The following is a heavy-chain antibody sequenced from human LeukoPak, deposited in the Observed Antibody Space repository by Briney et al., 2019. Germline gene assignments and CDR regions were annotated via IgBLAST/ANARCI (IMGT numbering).Heavy chain of an antibody. CDR3: ARGIARGVPYNWFDP. CDR1: GYTFTSYD. J-gene: IGHJ5*02. CDR2: MNPDSGNT. D-gene: IGHD3-10*01. Sequence: GASVKVSCEASGYTFTSYDINWVRQATGQGLEWMGWMNPDSGNTGYAQKFQGRVTMTRNTSISTAYMELYSLESEDTAVYYCARGIARGVPYNWFDPWGQGTLVTVSS. V-gene: IGHV1-8*01.